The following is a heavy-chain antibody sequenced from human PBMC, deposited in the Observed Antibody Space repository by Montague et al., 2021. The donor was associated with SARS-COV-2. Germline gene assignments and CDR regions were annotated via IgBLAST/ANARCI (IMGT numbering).Heavy chain of an antibody. V-gene: IGHV4-34*01. CDR2: INHSGTT. D-gene: IGHD4-23*01. CDR1: GGSFSGYY. Sequence: SETLSLTCAVYGGSFSGYYWTWIRQSPGKGLEWIAEINHSGTTNYNFNPSLRSRVTISVDTSKSQFSLKLSSVTAADTGVYYCARWDPQTLTLIGLRGKSASDYWGQGTQVTIS. J-gene: IGHJ4*02. CDR3: ARWDPQTLTLIGLRGKSASDY.